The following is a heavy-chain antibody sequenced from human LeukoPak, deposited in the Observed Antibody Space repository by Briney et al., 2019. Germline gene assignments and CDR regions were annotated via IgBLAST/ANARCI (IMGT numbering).Heavy chain of an antibody. J-gene: IGHJ4*02. D-gene: IGHD5-18*01. CDR1: GFTFSSYS. CDR3: ARIRGYSYGFDY. CDR2: ISSSSSYI. V-gene: IGHV3-21*01. Sequence: GGSLRLSCAASGFTFSSYSMNWVRQAPGKGLEWVSSISSSSSYIYYANSVKGRFTISRDNAKNSLYLQMNSLRAEDTAVYYCARIRGYSYGFDYWGQGTLVTVSS.